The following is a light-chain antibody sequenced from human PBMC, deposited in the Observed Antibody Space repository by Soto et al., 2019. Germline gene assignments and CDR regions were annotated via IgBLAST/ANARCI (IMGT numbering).Light chain of an antibody. J-gene: IGKJ4*01. CDR3: QQRSNWPLT. V-gene: IGKV3-11*01. CDR1: QSVSSY. CDR2: DTS. Sequence: EIVLTQSPATLSLSPGDRATLSCRASQSVSSYLVWYQQKPGQAPRLLIYDTSNRATGIPARFSGSGSGTDFTLTISSLEPEDFAVYYCQQRSNWPLTFGGGTKVEIK.